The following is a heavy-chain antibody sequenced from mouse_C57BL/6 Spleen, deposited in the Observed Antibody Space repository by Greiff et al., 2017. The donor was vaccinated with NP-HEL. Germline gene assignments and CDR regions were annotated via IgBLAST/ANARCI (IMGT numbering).Heavy chain of an antibody. V-gene: IGHV5-9-1*02. Sequence: EVKLVESGEGLVKPGGSLKLSCAASGFTFSSYAMSWVRQTPEKRLEWVAYISSGGDYIYYAATVKGRFTISRDNARHTLYLQMSSLKSEDTAMYYCTRDRYDYLYAMDYWGQGTSVTVSS. D-gene: IGHD2-4*01. J-gene: IGHJ4*01. CDR3: TRDRYDYLYAMDY. CDR1: GFTFSSYA. CDR2: ISSGGDYI.